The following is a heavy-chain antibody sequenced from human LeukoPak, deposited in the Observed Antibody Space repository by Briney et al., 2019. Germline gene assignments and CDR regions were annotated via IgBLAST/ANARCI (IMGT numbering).Heavy chain of an antibody. D-gene: IGHD3/OR15-3a*01. V-gene: IGHV1-2*02. CDR2: INPNNGDT. J-gene: IGHJ4*02. CDR3: ATAGNGLDFSFDF. Sequence: ASVKVSCKASGYTFGGKYLHWVRQAPGQGLEWMGWINPNNGDTDYAQNFQGRVTLTRDTAVNTAYMELNRLKSDDTAVYYCATAGNGLDFSFDFWGQGTLVTVSS. CDR1: GYTFGGKY.